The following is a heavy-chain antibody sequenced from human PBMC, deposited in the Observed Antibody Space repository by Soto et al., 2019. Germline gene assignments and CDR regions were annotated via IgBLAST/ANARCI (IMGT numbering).Heavy chain of an antibody. CDR2: ISYDGSNK. J-gene: IGHJ4*02. CDR3: ATWGNIAGGY. CDR1: GFTFSIYA. D-gene: IGHD3-16*01. Sequence: QVQLVESGGGLVQPGRSLRLSCAASGFTFSIYAMHWVRQAPGKGLEWVAVISYDGSNKYYADSVKGRFTISRDNSKNTLYLQMNSLRAEDTAVYYCATWGNIAGGYWGQGTLVTVSS. V-gene: IGHV3-30-3*01.